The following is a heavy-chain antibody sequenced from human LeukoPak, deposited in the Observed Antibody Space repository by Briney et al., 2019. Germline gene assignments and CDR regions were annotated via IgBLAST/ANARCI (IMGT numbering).Heavy chain of an antibody. CDR2: ISSSSSYI. D-gene: IGHD3-10*01. CDR1: GFTFSSYS. Sequence: GRSLRLSCAASGFTFSSYSMNWVRQAPGKGLEWVSSISSSSSYIYYADSVKGRFTISRDNAKNSLYLQMNSLRAEDTAVYYCARDGVQKGSGSAYAFDIWGQGTMVTVSS. V-gene: IGHV3-21*01. CDR3: ARDGVQKGSGSAYAFDI. J-gene: IGHJ3*02.